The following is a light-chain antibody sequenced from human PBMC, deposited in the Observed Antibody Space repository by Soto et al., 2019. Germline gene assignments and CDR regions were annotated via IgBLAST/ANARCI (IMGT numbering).Light chain of an antibody. Sequence: IVMTQSPLSLPVTPGEPASISCRSSQSLLHSNGYNYLDWYLQKPGQSPQLLIYLGSNRASGVPVRFSGSGSGTDFTLRISRVEAEDVGVYYCMQALQTPPTFGQGTKVDIK. CDR1: QSLLHSNGYNY. V-gene: IGKV2-28*01. CDR2: LGS. CDR3: MQALQTPPT. J-gene: IGKJ1*01.